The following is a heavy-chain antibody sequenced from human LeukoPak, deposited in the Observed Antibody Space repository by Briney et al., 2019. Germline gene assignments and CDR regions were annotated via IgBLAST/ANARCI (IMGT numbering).Heavy chain of an antibody. D-gene: IGHD6-13*01. CDR2: ISGSGGST. J-gene: IGHJ6*02. CDR3: AKGSAYSSSWGYYYYYGMDV. Sequence: GGSLRLSCAASGFAFSSYAMSWVRQAPGKGLEWVSAISGSGGSTYHADSVKGRFTISRDNSKNTLYLQMNSLRAEDTAVYYCAKGSAYSSSWGYYYYYGMDVWGQGTTVTVSS. V-gene: IGHV3-23*01. CDR1: GFAFSSYA.